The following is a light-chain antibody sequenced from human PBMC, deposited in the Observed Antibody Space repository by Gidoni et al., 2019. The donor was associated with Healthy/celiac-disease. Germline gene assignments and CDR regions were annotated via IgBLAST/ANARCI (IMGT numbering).Light chain of an antibody. J-gene: IGLJ7*01. Sequence: SLLTQPPSVSVAPGPRFPISCTGSRSNIGAGYGVHWYQQLPGTAPKLLIYGNNNRPSGVPDRFSGSKSGTSASLAITGLQAEDEADYYCQSYDNSLSGLAVFGGGTQLTVL. CDR1: RSNIGAGYG. CDR3: QSYDNSLSGLAV. V-gene: IGLV1-40*01. CDR2: GNN.